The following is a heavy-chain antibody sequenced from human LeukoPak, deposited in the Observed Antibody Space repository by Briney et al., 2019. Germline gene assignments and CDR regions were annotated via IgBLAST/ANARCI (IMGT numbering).Heavy chain of an antibody. CDR3: AKNHDSNGYHTDDAFDL. CDR1: GFIFCSYG. CDR2: ISGSGGST. Sequence: PGGSLRLSCAASGFIFCSYGMSWVRQAPGKGLEWVSAISGSGGSTYYADSVKGRFTISRDSSKSTLYLQMNSLRAEDTAIYYCAKNHDSNGYHTDDAFDLWGQGTMVTVSS. V-gene: IGHV3-23*01. J-gene: IGHJ3*01. D-gene: IGHD3-22*01.